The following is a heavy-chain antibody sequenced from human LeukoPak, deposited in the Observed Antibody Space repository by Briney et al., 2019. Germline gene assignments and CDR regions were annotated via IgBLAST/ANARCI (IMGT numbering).Heavy chain of an antibody. Sequence: SETLSLTCTVSGGSISSHYWSWIRQPPGKGLEWIGYIYYSGSTNYNPSLKSRVTISVDTSKNQFSLKLSSVTAADTAVYYCARVPGYPELELLYYFDYWGQGTLVTVSS. CDR3: ARVPGYPELELLYYFDY. J-gene: IGHJ4*02. V-gene: IGHV4-59*11. D-gene: IGHD1-7*01. CDR1: GGSISSHY. CDR2: IYYSGST.